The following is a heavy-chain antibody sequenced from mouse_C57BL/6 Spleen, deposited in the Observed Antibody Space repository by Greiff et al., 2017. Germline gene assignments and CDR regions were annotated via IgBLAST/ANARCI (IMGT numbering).Heavy chain of an antibody. V-gene: IGHV1-82*01. J-gene: IGHJ1*03. Sequence: VQLQESGPELVKPGASVKISCKASGYAFSSSWMNWVKQRPGKGLELIGRIYPGDGDTNYNGKFKGKATLTAHKSSRTAYMQLSSLTSEDSAVYFCARHPALLRSPWYFDDWGTGTTVTVSS. D-gene: IGHD1-1*01. CDR1: GYAFSSSW. CDR2: IYPGDGDT. CDR3: ARHPALLRSPWYFDD.